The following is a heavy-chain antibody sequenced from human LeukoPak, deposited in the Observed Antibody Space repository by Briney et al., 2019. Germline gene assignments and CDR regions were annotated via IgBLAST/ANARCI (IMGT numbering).Heavy chain of an antibody. CDR1: GFTFSSYE. CDR3: ASWDYYGSGSYFDI. V-gene: IGHV3-48*03. Sequence: GALRLSCAASGFTFSSYEMNWVRQAPGKGLEWVSYISSSGSTIYYADSVKGRFTISRDNAKNSLYLQMNSLRAEDTAVYYCASWDYYGSGSYFDIWGQGTMVTVSS. CDR2: ISSSGSTI. J-gene: IGHJ3*02. D-gene: IGHD3-10*01.